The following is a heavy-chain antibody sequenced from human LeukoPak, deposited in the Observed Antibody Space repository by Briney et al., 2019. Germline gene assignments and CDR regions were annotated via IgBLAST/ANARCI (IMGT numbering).Heavy chain of an antibody. CDR3: AKWGDYDVLTGYYVSDY. D-gene: IGHD3-9*01. V-gene: IGHV3-23*01. CDR1: GFTFSNYA. CDR2: ITGSGGNT. J-gene: IGHJ4*02. Sequence: GASLRLSCAASGFTFSNYAMSWVRQAPEKGLEWVSAITGSGGNTYYAGSVKGRFTISRDNSKNTLYLQMNSLRAEDTAVYYCAKWGDYDVLTGYYVSDYWGQGTLVTVSS.